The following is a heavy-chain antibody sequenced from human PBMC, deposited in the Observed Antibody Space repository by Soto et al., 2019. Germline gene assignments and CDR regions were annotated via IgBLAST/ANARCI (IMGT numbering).Heavy chain of an antibody. Sequence: ASVKVSCKASGYTFTNYDINWVRQATGQRLEWMGWMNPNSGNTGYAQKFQGRVTMTRNTYISTAYMELSRLRSEDTVVYYCARELSSGWYYYYGMDVWGQGTTVTVSS. J-gene: IGHJ6*02. CDR1: GYTFTNYD. CDR3: ARELSSGWYYYYGMDV. V-gene: IGHV1-8*01. D-gene: IGHD6-19*01. CDR2: MNPNSGNT.